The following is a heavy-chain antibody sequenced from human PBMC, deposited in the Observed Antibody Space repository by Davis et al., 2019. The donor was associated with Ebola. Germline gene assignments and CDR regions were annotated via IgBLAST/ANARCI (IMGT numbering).Heavy chain of an antibody. Sequence: GESLKISCAASGFTVSSNYMSWVRQAPGKGLEWVSVIYSGGSTYYADAVKGRFTISRDNSKNTLYLQMNSLRAEDTAVYYCARGLMVREINSMDVWGQGTTVTVSS. CDR2: IYSGGST. V-gene: IGHV3-53*01. CDR3: ARGLMVREINSMDV. D-gene: IGHD3-10*01. CDR1: GFTVSSNY. J-gene: IGHJ6*02.